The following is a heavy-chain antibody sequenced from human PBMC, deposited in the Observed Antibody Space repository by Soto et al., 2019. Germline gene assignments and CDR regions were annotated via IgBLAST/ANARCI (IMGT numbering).Heavy chain of an antibody. CDR1: GFTFSSYA. Sequence: GGSLRLSCAASGFTFSSYAMHWVRQAPGKGLEWVAVISYDGSNKYYADSVKGRFTISRDNSKNTLYLQMNSLRAEDTAVYYCARGAVAGTRSFYYYYGMDVWGQGTTVTVSS. CDR2: ISYDGSNK. D-gene: IGHD6-19*01. V-gene: IGHV3-30-3*01. CDR3: ARGAVAGTRSFYYYYGMDV. J-gene: IGHJ6*02.